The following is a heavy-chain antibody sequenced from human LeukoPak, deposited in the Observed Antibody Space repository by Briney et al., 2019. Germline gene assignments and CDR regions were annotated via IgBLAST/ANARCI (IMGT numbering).Heavy chain of an antibody. CDR3: ARDAAYGYDRFDY. J-gene: IGHJ4*02. CDR2: IKEDGSGK. D-gene: IGHD5-18*01. CDR1: GFTFSSYA. Sequence: GGSLRLSCAASGFTFSSYAMAWVRQAPGKGLEWVANIKEDGSGKNYVDSMKGRFTISRDNAKNSLYLQMNSLRAEDTAVYYCARDAAYGYDRFDYWGQGTQVTVSS. V-gene: IGHV3-7*01.